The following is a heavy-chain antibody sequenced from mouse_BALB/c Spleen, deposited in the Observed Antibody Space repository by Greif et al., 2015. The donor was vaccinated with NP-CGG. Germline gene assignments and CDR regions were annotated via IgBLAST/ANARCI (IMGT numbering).Heavy chain of an antibody. Sequence: VQLQQSGAELVKPGASVKLSCTASGFNIKDTYMHWVKQRPEQGLEWIGRIDPANGNTKYDPKFQGKATITADTSSNTAYLQLSSLTSEDTAVYYCAPIYDGYSFAYWGQGTLVTVSA. CDR1: GFNIKDTY. D-gene: IGHD2-3*01. J-gene: IGHJ3*01. CDR3: APIYDGYSFAY. CDR2: IDPANGNT. V-gene: IGHV14-3*02.